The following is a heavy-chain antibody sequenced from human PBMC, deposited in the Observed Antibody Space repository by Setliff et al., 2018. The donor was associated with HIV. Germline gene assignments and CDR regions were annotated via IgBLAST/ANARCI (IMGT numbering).Heavy chain of an antibody. Sequence: PSETLSLTCTVSPESISSNNYYWARIRQPPGKGLEWIGSIYHNGNTYYSPSLKSRVTISVDTSRNQISLKLSSVTAADTAVYYCARDRIEVVVDGPHDVFDVWGRGTTVTVSS. CDR1: PESISSNNYY. CDR3: ARDRIEVVVDGPHDVFDV. J-gene: IGHJ3*01. CDR2: IYHNGNT. V-gene: IGHV4-39*07. D-gene: IGHD2-15*01.